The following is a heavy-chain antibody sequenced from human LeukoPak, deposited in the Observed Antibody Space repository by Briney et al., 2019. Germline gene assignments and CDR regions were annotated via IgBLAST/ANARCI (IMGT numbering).Heavy chain of an antibody. D-gene: IGHD3-10*01. V-gene: IGHV1-18*01. Sequence: ASVKVSCKASGYTFTSYGISWVRQAPGQGLEWMGWISAYNGNTNHAQKLQGRVTMTTDTSTRTAYMELRSLRSDDTAVYYCARDGLWFGELSAPNTPEHWGQGTLVTVSS. CDR3: ARDGLWFGELSAPNTPEH. J-gene: IGHJ4*02. CDR1: GYTFTSYG. CDR2: ISAYNGNT.